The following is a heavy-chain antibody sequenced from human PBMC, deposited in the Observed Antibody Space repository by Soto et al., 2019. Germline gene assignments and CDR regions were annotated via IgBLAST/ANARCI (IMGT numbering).Heavy chain of an antibody. D-gene: IGHD2-2*01. Sequence: EVQLVESGGDLVRPGGSLRLSCAASGFTFSGHWMHWVRQVPGKGLEWVSRVNTDGGTSAYADSVKGRCTISRENAKNTLYLQMSGLRDEDAAVYYCAREAGYCSRTSCYRRAFDTWGQGTTVSVSS. J-gene: IGHJ3*02. CDR1: GFTFSGHW. CDR3: AREAGYCSRTSCYRRAFDT. CDR2: VNTDGGTS. V-gene: IGHV3-74*03.